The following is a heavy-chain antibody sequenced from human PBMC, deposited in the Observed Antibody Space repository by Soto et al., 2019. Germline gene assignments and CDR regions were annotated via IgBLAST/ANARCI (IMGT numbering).Heavy chain of an antibody. CDR1: GFTFSSYG. D-gene: IGHD3-10*01. CDR2: IWYDGSNK. CDR3: ARGMAYYYGSGSLPLDDAFDI. V-gene: IGHV3-33*01. Sequence: GGSLRLSCAASGFTFSSYGMHWVRQAPGKGLEWVAVIWYDGSNKYYADSVKGRFTISRDNSKNTLYLQMNSLRAEDTAVYYCARGMAYYYGSGSLPLDDAFDIWGQGTMVTVSS. J-gene: IGHJ3*02.